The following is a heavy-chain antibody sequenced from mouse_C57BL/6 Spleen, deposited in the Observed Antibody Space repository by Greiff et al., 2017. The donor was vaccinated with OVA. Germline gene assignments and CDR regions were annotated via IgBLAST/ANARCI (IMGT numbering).Heavy chain of an antibody. CDR1: GYTFTDYN. D-gene: IGHD1-1*01. CDR3: SSRDYYCSSYGYFDV. V-gene: IGHV1-22*01. Sequence: VQLKESGPELVKPGASVKMSCKASGYTFTDYNMHWVKQSHGKSLEWIGYINPNNGGTSYNQKFKGKATLTVNKSSSTAYMVFRSLTSEDSAVSDCSSRDYYCSSYGYFDVWGTGTTVTVSS. J-gene: IGHJ1*03. CDR2: INPNNGGT.